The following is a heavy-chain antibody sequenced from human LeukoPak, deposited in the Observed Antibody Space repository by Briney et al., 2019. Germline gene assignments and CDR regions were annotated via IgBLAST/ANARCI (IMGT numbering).Heavy chain of an antibody. CDR1: GGTFSSYA. J-gene: IGHJ4*02. CDR3: ASGYYDSSGYYYGFDY. Sequence: GASVKVSCKASGGTFSSYAISWVRQAPGQGLEWMGGIIPIFGTANYAQKFQGRVTITADESTSTAYMELSSLRSEDTAVYYCASGYYDSSGYYYGFDYWGQGTLATVSS. V-gene: IGHV1-69*13. CDR2: IIPIFGTA. D-gene: IGHD3-22*01.